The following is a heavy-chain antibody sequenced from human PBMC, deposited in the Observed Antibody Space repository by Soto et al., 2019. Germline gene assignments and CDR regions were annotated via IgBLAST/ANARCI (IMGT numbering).Heavy chain of an antibody. Sequence: GESLKISCKGSGYSFTSYWIGWVRQMPGKGLEWMGIIYPGDSDTRYSPSFQGQVTISADKSISTAYLQWSSLKASDTAMYYCARLSPDYYGSGSYFAYYYYYYMDVWGKGTTVTVSS. CDR1: GYSFTSYW. J-gene: IGHJ6*03. D-gene: IGHD3-10*01. CDR3: ARLSPDYYGSGSYFAYYYYYYMDV. V-gene: IGHV5-51*01. CDR2: IYPGDSDT.